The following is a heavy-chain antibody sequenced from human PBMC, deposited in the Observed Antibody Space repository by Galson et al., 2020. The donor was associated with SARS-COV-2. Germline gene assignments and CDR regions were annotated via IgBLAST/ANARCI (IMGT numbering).Heavy chain of an antibody. CDR2: INAGNGNT. D-gene: IGHD6-19*01. V-gene: IGHV1-3*01. CDR1: GYTFTSYA. CDR3: ARGLPIAVAGTDY. J-gene: IGHJ4*02. Sequence: ASVKVSCKASGYTFTSYAMHWVRQAPGQRLEWMGWINAGNGNTKYSQKFQGRVTITRDTSASTAYMELSSLRSEDTAVYYCARGLPIAVAGTDYWGQGTLVTVSS.